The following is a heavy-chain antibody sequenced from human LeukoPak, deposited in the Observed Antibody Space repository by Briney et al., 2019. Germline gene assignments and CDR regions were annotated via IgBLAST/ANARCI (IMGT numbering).Heavy chain of an antibody. D-gene: IGHD4-17*01. J-gene: IGHJ6*02. Sequence: GASVKVSCKASGYTFTGYCMHWVRQAPGQGLEWMGWINPNSGGTNYAQKFQGRVTMTRDTSISTAYMELSRLRSDDTAVYYCARDSVYGDRPTGVDVWGQGTTVTVSS. CDR2: INPNSGGT. CDR1: GYTFTGYC. CDR3: ARDSVYGDRPTGVDV. V-gene: IGHV1-2*02.